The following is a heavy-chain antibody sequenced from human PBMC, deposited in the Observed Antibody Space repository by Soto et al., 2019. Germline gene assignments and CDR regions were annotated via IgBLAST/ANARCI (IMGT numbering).Heavy chain of an antibody. J-gene: IGHJ4*02. V-gene: IGHV4-30-4*01. D-gene: IGHD4-17*01. Sequence: PSETLSLTCTVSGGSISSRDYYWSWIRQPPGKGLEWIGYIYYSGSTYYNPSLKSRVTISVDTSKNQFSLKLSSVTAADTAVYYCARGVGDYGDPVFDYWGQGTLVTVSS. CDR2: IYYSGST. CDR3: ARGVGDYGDPVFDY. CDR1: GGSISSRDYY.